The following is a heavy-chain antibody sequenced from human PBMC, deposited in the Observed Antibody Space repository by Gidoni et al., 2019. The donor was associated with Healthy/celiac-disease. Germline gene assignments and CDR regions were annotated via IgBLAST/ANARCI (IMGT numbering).Heavy chain of an antibody. J-gene: IGHJ5*02. CDR2: IYYSGST. CDR3: ARHTRLTTVTTRGWFDP. CDR1: VGSISSSSYY. V-gene: IGHV4-39*01. Sequence: QLQLQASGPGLVKPSETLSLTCTVSVGSISSSSYYWGWIRQPPGKGLEWIGSIYYSGSTYYNPSLKSRVTISVDTSKNQFSLKLSSVTAADTAVYYCARHTRLTTVTTRGWFDPWGQGTLVTVSS. D-gene: IGHD4-4*01.